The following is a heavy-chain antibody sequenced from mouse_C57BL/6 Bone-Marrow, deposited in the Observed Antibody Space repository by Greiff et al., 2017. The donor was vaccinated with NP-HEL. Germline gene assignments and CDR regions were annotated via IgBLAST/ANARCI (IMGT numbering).Heavy chain of an antibody. J-gene: IGHJ3*01. CDR1: GFSLTSYG. V-gene: IGHV2-9*01. Sequence: VKLVESGPGLVAPSQSLSITCTVTGFSLTSYGVDWVRQHPGKGLEWLGGIWGGGSTNYNSAPMSRLSISKDNSKSQVFLKMNSLQTDDTAMYYYAKRPWFAYWGQGTLVTVSA. CDR3: AKRPWFAY. CDR2: IWGGGST.